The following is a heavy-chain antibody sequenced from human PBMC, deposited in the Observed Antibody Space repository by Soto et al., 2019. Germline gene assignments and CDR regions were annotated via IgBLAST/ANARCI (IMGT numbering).Heavy chain of an antibody. V-gene: IGHV3-23*01. Sequence: GWSLRLSCAASGFTFSSHAMSWVRQAPGKGLEWVSTISGSGGTTYYAGSVKGRFTISRDNSKNTLSLQMNSLRGEDTAIYYCAKDQEIFGVVTLRAFDHWGQGTLVTVSS. D-gene: IGHD3-3*01. CDR2: ISGSGGTT. CDR3: AKDQEIFGVVTLRAFDH. J-gene: IGHJ4*02. CDR1: GFTFSSHA.